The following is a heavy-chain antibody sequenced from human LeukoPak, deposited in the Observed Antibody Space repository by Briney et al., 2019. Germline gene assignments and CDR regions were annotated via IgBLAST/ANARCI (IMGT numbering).Heavy chain of an antibody. CDR1: GYTFTGYY. D-gene: IGHD3-22*01. Sequence: ASVKVSCKASGYTFTGYYMHWVRQAPGQGLEWMGGFDPEDGETIYAQKFQGRVTMTEDTSTDTAYMELSSLRSEDTAVYYCATGSMIVVVFDAFDIWGQGTMVTVSS. V-gene: IGHV1-24*01. CDR3: ATGSMIVVVFDAFDI. CDR2: FDPEDGET. J-gene: IGHJ3*02.